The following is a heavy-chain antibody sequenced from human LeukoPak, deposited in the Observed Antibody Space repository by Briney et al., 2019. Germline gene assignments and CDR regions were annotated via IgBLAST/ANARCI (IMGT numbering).Heavy chain of an antibody. CDR2: ISINNGNT. CDR1: GYTFTSYG. V-gene: IGHV1-18*01. J-gene: IGHJ4*02. D-gene: IGHD3-3*01. Sequence: ASVKVSCKTSGYTFTSYGISRVRQAPGQGLEWMGWISINNGNTNYAQQLQGRVTVTTDTSTSTAYLELRSLRSDDTAVYYCARGTDFWSGYYDYWGQGTLVTVSS. CDR3: ARGTDFWSGYYDY.